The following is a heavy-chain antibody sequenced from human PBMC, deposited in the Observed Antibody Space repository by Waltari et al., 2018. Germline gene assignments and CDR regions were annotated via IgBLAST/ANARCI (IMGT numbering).Heavy chain of an antibody. D-gene: IGHD4-17*01. CDR3: ARGYMTTVTTLGY. Sequence: EVQLVESGGGLVKPGGSLRLSCAASGFTFSSYSMNWVRQAPGKGLEWVSSISSSSSYIYYADSVKGRFTISRDNAKNSLYLQMNSLRAEDTAVYYCARGYMTTVTTLGYWGQGTLVTVSS. CDR1: GFTFSSYS. J-gene: IGHJ4*02. V-gene: IGHV3-21*01. CDR2: ISSSSSYI.